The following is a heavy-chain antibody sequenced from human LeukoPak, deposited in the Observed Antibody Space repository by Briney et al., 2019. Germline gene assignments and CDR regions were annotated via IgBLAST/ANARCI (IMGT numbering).Heavy chain of an antibody. D-gene: IGHD1-26*01. CDR1: GFTFSSYG. Sequence: PGRSLRLSCAASGFTFSSYGMHWVRQAPGKGLEWVAVISYDGSNKYYADSVKGRFTISRDNSKNTLYLQMNSLRAEDTAVYYCAKAPAGATGYFDYWGQGTLVTVSS. CDR3: AKAPAGATGYFDY. V-gene: IGHV3-30*18. J-gene: IGHJ4*02. CDR2: ISYDGSNK.